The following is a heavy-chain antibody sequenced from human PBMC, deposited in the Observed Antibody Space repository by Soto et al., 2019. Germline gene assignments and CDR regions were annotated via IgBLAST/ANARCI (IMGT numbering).Heavy chain of an antibody. J-gene: IGHJ6*02. CDR3: ARDGSWNSSSWGGYYGMDV. CDR2: ISSSSSYI. D-gene: IGHD6-13*01. CDR1: GFTFSSYS. Sequence: EVQLVESGGGLVKPGGSLRLSCAASGFTFSSYSMNWVRQAPGKGLEWVSSISSSSSYIYYADSVKGRFTISRDNAKNSLYLQMNSLRAEDTAVYYCARDGSWNSSSWGGYYGMDVWGQGTTVTVSS. V-gene: IGHV3-21*01.